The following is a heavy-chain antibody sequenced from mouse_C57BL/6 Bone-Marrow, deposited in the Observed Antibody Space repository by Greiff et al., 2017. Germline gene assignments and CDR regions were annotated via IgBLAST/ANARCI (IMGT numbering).Heavy chain of an antibody. CDR2: IDPENGDT. J-gene: IGHJ3*01. CDR3: TFLYYYGRDAWFAY. CDR1: GFNIQDDY. D-gene: IGHD1-1*01. V-gene: IGHV14-4*01. Sequence: VRLQQSGAELVRPGASVKLSCTASGFNIQDDYMHWVKQRPEQGLEWIGWIDPENGDTEYASKFQGKATITADTSSNTAYLQLSSLTSEDTAVXYCTFLYYYGRDAWFAYWGQGTLVTVSA.